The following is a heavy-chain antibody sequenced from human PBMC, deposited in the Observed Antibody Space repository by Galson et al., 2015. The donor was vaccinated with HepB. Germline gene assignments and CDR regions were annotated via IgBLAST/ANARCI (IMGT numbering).Heavy chain of an antibody. D-gene: IGHD3-22*01. CDR3: ARRRVVVITDPGYYYGMDV. J-gene: IGHJ6*02. CDR2: IDPSDSYT. Sequence: QSGAEVKKPGESLRISCKGSGYSFTSYWISWVRQMPGKGLEWMGRIDPSDSYTNYSPSFQGHVTISADKSISTAYLQWSSLKASDTAMYYCARRRVVVITDPGYYYGMDVWGQGTTVTVSS. V-gene: IGHV5-10-1*01. CDR1: GYSFTSYW.